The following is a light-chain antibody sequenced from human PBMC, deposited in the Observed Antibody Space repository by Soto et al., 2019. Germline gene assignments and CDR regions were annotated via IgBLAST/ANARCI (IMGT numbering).Light chain of an antibody. J-gene: IGLJ1*01. V-gene: IGLV2-14*01. Sequence: QSALTQPASVSGSPGQSITISCTGTSSDVGGYNYVSWYQQHPGKAPKLMIYDVSNRPSGVSNRFSGSKSGNTASLTISGLQAEDEADYYCSSYTSSWVFGTGTKVTVL. CDR2: DVS. CDR1: SSDVGGYNY. CDR3: SSYTSSWV.